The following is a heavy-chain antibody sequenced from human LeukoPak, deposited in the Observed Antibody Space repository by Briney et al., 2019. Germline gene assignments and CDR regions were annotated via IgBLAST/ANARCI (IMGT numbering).Heavy chain of an antibody. D-gene: IGHD6-13*01. Sequence: GGSLRLSCAASGFTFSSYTMNWLRQAPGKGLECVSYINSRGSTISYADSVEGRFTISRDNAKNSLYLQMNSLRAEDTAVYYCARYWSSWSADFWGQGTLVTVSS. J-gene: IGHJ4*02. CDR2: INSRGSTI. CDR3: ARYWSSWSADF. V-gene: IGHV3-48*01. CDR1: GFTFSSYT.